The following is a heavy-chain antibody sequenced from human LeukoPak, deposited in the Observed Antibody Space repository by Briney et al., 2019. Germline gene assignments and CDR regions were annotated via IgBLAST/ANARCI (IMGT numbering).Heavy chain of an antibody. V-gene: IGHV4-4*07. CDR2: MFVSGKT. D-gene: IGHD1-26*01. Sequence: SETLSLTCTVSGVSISTYYWSWIRQPAGKGLEWIGHMFVSGKTNYSPSLKSRVTMSLDTSKNQFSLKLSSVTAADTAVYYCAREVSRSTWYFDLWGRGTLVTVSS. CDR1: GVSISTYY. J-gene: IGHJ2*01. CDR3: AREVSRSTWYFDL.